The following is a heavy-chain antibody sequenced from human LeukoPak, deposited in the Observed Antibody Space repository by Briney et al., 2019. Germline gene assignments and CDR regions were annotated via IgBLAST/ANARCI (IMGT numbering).Heavy chain of an antibody. D-gene: IGHD3-10*02. CDR1: GGSMTNYY. CDR2: IYSSGST. J-gene: IGHJ4*02. CDR3: ARVGCSNSYCYVRGMDY. V-gene: IGHV4-4*07. Sequence: SESLSLTCTVSGGSMTNYYWSWIRQPAGKGLEWVGRIYSSGSTNYKPSLKSRVTISVDTSKNQFSLHLSSVTAADTAVYYCARVGCSNSYCYVRGMDYWGQGTLVTVSS.